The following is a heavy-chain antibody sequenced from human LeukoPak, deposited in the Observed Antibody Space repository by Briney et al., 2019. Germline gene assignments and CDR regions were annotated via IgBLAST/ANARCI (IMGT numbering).Heavy chain of an antibody. Sequence: PGGSLRLSCAASGFTFSDYWMTWVRQAPGKGLEWVAVISYDGSNKYYADSVKGRFTISRDNSKNTLYLQMNSLRAEDTAVYYCARASIAARPASWFDPWGQGTLVTVSS. V-gene: IGHV3-30-3*01. CDR2: ISYDGSNK. CDR1: GFTFSDYW. D-gene: IGHD6-6*01. CDR3: ARASIAARPASWFDP. J-gene: IGHJ5*02.